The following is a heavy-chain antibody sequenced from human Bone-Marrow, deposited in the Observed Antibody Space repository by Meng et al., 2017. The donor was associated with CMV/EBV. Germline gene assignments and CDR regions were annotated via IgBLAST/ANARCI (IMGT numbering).Heavy chain of an antibody. CDR3: ARVDYDSSGYYEDFDY. CDR1: GGSVSSGSYY. D-gene: IGHD3-22*01. Sequence: SETLSLTCTVSGGSVSSGSYYWSWIRQPPGKGLEWIGYIYYSGSTNYNPSLKSRVTISVDTSKNQFYLKLSSVTAADTAVYYCARVDYDSSGYYEDFDYWGQGTLVTVSS. J-gene: IGHJ4*02. V-gene: IGHV4-61*01. CDR2: IYYSGST.